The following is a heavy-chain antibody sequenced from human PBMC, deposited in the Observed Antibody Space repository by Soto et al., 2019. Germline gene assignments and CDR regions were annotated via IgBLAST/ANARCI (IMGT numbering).Heavy chain of an antibody. CDR2: INHSGST. CDR3: ARGRWIQLWSAQSYYYYGMDV. V-gene: IGHV4-34*01. CDR1: GGSFSCYY. D-gene: IGHD5-18*01. J-gene: IGHJ6*02. Sequence: PSETLSLTCAVYGGSFSCYYWSWIRQPPGKGLEWIGEINHSGSTNYNPSLKSRVTISVDTSKNQFSLKLSSVTAADTAVYYCARGRWIQLWSAQSYYYYGMDVWGQGTTVTVSS.